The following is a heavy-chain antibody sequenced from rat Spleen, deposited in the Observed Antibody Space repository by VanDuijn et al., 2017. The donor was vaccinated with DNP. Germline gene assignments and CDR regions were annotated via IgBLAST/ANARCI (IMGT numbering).Heavy chain of an antibody. V-gene: IGHV5-31*01. CDR3: TTRNDYFDY. Sequence: EVQLVESGGGPVQPGRSLKLSCLASGFIFSNHWMTWIRQAPGKGLEWVASITNTGDSTYYSDSVKGRFSLSRDNAKSTLYLQVNSLRSEDTATYYCTTRNDYFDYWGQGVMVTLSS. CDR1: GFIFSNHW. J-gene: IGHJ2*01. CDR2: ITNTGDST.